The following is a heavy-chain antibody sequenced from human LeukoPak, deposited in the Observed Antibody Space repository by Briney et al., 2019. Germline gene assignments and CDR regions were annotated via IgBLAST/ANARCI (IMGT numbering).Heavy chain of an antibody. CDR2: ISTDGYTT. CDR3: VVGGSPGY. J-gene: IGHJ4*02. CDR1: GFTFSSYW. V-gene: IGHV3-74*01. D-gene: IGHD2-15*01. Sequence: PGGSLRLSCAVSGFTFSSYWMHWVRQAPGKGLVWVSRISTDGYTTDYADFVQGRFTASRDNTKNTWSLEMNSLRAEDTAVYYCVVGGSPGYWGQGTLVTVSS.